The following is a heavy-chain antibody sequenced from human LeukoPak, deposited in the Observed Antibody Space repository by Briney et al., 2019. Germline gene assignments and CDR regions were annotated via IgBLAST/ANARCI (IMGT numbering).Heavy chain of an antibody. Sequence: GGSLRLSCAASGSTFSDYYMSWIRQAPGKGLEWVSAISGSGGSTYYADSVKGRFTISRDNSKNTLYLQMNSLRAEDTAVYYCAKSAGTRRYNWFDPWGQGTLVTVSS. V-gene: IGHV3-23*01. J-gene: IGHJ5*02. CDR2: ISGSGGST. CDR1: GSTFSDYY. D-gene: IGHD1-7*01. CDR3: AKSAGTRRYNWFDP.